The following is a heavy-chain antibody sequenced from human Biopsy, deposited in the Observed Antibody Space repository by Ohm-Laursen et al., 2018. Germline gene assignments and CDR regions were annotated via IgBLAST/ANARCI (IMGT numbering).Heavy chain of an antibody. J-gene: IGHJ4*02. CDR2: ISSSSDNI. CDR3: AKAGRGYIDY. Sequence: SLRLSCAASGFTLSSYSMNWVRQTPGKGLEWVSTISSSSDNIYYVDSVKGRFTISRDNAKNTLYLQMNSLRVEDTAVYYCAKAGRGYIDYWGQGTLVIVSS. CDR1: GFTLSSYS. D-gene: IGHD5-18*01. V-gene: IGHV3-21*01.